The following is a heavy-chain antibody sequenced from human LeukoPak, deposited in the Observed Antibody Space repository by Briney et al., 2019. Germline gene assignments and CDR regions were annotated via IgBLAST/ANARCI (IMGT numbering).Heavy chain of an antibody. D-gene: IGHD6-19*01. CDR1: GGSISSGSYY. Sequence: SETLSLTCTVSGGSISSGSYYWSWIRQPAGKGLEWIGYIYYSGSTNYNPSLKSRVTISVDTSKNQFSLKLSSVTAADTAVYYCAREVAVAGRTDAFDIWGQGTMVTVSS. J-gene: IGHJ3*02. CDR2: IYYSGST. CDR3: AREVAVAGRTDAFDI. V-gene: IGHV4-61*10.